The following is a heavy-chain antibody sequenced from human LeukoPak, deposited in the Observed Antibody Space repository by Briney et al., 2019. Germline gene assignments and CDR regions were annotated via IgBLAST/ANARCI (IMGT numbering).Heavy chain of an antibody. CDR3: ARAHYYDILTGYYLW. D-gene: IGHD3-9*01. Sequence: PGGSLRLSCAAAGFTFSSYVMNWVRQAPGKGLEWVSTPSGSGGSTYYADSVKGRFTISRDNSKNTLYLQMNSLRVEDTAVYYCARAHYYDILTGYYLWWGQGTLVTVSS. J-gene: IGHJ4*02. V-gene: IGHV3-23*01. CDR2: PSGSGGST. CDR1: GFTFSSYV.